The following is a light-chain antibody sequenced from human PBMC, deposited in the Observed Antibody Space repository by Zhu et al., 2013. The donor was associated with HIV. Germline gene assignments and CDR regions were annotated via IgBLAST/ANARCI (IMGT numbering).Light chain of an antibody. CDR1: QSVGTN. J-gene: IGKJ2*01. Sequence: EIVMTQSPASMSVSAGERATFSCRASQSVGTNVAWYQQIPGQAPRLLVYGASTRATNIPDRFSGSGSGTDFTLIINTLRPEDSAVYYCQQYNKWPPYTFGQGTKLHLK. CDR3: QQYNKWPPYT. V-gene: IGKV3-15*01. CDR2: GAS.